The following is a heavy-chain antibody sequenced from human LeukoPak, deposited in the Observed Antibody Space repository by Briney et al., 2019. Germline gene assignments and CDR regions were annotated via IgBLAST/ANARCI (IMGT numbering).Heavy chain of an antibody. CDR3: ARVITSIAARRGEFDY. CDR1: GYTFTGYY. D-gene: IGHD6-6*01. CDR2: INPSGGST. J-gene: IGHJ4*02. Sequence: ASVKVSCKASGYTFTGYYMHWVRQAPGQGLEWMGIINPSGGSTSYAQKFQGRVTMTRDTSTSTVYMELSSLRSEDTAVYYCARVITSIAARRGEFDYWGQGTLVTVSS. V-gene: IGHV1-46*01.